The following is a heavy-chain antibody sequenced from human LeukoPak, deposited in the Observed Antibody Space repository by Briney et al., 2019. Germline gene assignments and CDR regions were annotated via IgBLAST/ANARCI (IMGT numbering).Heavy chain of an antibody. Sequence: ASVKVSFKTSGYTFTSYYMHWVRQAPGQGLEWMGWVNPTSGGTNYAQKFQGRVTMTRDTSISTAYMELSRLRSDDTAVYYCARVYYYYDSSGILTLYFDYWGQGTLVTVSS. CDR1: GYTFTSYY. D-gene: IGHD3-22*01. V-gene: IGHV1-2*02. CDR2: VNPTSGGT. CDR3: ARVYYYYDSSGILTLYFDY. J-gene: IGHJ4*02.